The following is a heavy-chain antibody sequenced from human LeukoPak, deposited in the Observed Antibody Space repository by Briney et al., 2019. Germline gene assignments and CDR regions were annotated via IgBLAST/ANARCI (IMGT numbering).Heavy chain of an antibody. J-gene: IGHJ5*02. D-gene: IGHD6-6*01. CDR2: TYYSGST. CDR3: ARDALYIPIAAQKNWFDP. V-gene: IGHV4-59*12. Sequence: PSETLSLTCTVSGGSISSYYWSWIRQPPGKGLEWIGYTYYSGSTNYNPSLKSRVTISVDTSKNQFSLKLSSVTAADTAVYYCARDALYIPIAAQKNWFDPWGQGTLVTVSS. CDR1: GGSISSYY.